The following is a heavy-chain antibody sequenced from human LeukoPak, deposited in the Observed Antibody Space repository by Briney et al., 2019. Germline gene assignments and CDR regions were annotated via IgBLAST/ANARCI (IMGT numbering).Heavy chain of an antibody. CDR2: VDHTGST. D-gene: IGHD3-22*01. V-gene: IGHV4-59*08. CDR1: DDSITMYY. Sequence: SETLSLTCSVSDDSITMYYWTWIRQPPGKGLEWIGYVDHTGSTNYNPSLKSRVTISGDTSKNQFSLRLSSVTAADTAVYYCARASYSYDINGWVPFDYWGQGTLVTVSS. J-gene: IGHJ4*02. CDR3: ARASYSYDINGWVPFDY.